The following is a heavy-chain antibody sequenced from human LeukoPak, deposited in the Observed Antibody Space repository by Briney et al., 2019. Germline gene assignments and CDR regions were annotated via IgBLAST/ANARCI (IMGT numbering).Heavy chain of an antibody. CDR1: GFTFSNYN. D-gene: IGHD3-3*01. CDR2: ISSSSSTI. V-gene: IGHV3-48*01. J-gene: IGHJ4*02. Sequence: GGSLRLSCAASGFTFSNYNMNWVRQAPGKGLEWVSYISSSSSTIHYGESVKGRFTISRDNARNSLYLQMNSLRAEDTAVYYCARDFLEDDYWGQGTLVTVSS. CDR3: ARDFLEDDY.